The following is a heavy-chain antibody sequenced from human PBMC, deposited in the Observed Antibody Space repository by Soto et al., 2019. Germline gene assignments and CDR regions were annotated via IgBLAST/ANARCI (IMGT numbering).Heavy chain of an antibody. Sequence: SETLSLTCTVSGGSISSGGYYWSWIRQHPGKGLEWIGYIYYSGSTYYNPSLKSRVTISVDTSKNQFSLKLSSVTAADTAVYYCARVLAAAGTLLDYWGQGTLVTVSS. J-gene: IGHJ4*02. CDR3: ARVLAAAGTLLDY. CDR2: IYYSGST. V-gene: IGHV4-31*03. CDR1: GGSISSGGYY. D-gene: IGHD6-13*01.